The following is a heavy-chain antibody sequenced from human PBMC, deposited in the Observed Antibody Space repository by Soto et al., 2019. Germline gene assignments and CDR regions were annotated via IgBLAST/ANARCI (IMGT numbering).Heavy chain of an antibody. Sequence: EVQLVESGGGLIQPGGSLRLSCAASGFTVSNSYMSWLRQAPGKGLEWVSIIYSGGSAFYADSVKGRFTISRNSSKSTLFLQMNSLRAEDTAVYFCARVQTEITPYYFDYWGHGTLVTVSS. J-gene: IGHJ4*01. CDR2: IYSGGSA. CDR3: ARVQTEITPYYFDY. V-gene: IGHV3-53*01. D-gene: IGHD1-20*01. CDR1: GFTVSNSY.